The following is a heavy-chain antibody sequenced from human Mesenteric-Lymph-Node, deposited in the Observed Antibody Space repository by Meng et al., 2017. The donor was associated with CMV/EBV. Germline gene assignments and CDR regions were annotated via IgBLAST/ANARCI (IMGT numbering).Heavy chain of an antibody. CDR3: AKDRLLERGYYYGMDV. D-gene: IGHD3-3*01. CDR1: GFTFSSYG. J-gene: IGHJ6*02. CDR2: IWYDGSNK. Sequence: GESLKISCAASGFTFSSYGMHWVRQAPGKGLEWVAVIWYDGSNKYYADSVKGRFTISRDNSKNTLYLQMNSLRAEDTAVYYCAKDRLLERGYYYGMDVWGQGTTVTVSS. V-gene: IGHV3-33*06.